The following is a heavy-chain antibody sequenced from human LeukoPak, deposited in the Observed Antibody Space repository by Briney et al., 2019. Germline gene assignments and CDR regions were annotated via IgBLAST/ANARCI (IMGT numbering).Heavy chain of an antibody. CDR2: ISDSGTTE. CDR3: ARDGTTNRYNWFDS. CDR1: GFSLSSFQ. Sequence: GGSLRLSCAASGFSLSSFQMNWVRQAPGKGLEWISYISDSGTTEYYADSVKGRFTTSRDNAKNSLYLQMNSLTGEDTALYYCARDGTTNRYNWFDSWGQGTQVTVSS. V-gene: IGHV3-48*03. D-gene: IGHD2-8*01. J-gene: IGHJ5*01.